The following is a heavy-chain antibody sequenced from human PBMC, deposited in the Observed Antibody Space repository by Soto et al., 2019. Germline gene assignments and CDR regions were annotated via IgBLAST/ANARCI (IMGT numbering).Heavy chain of an antibody. CDR1: GITFSSSA. Sequence: QVQLVESGGGVVQPGMSLRLSCAASGITFSSSAMHWVRQAPGKGLEWVAVISYDGSNKYYADSVKGRFTISRDNSKNTLYLQMNSLRAEDTAVYYCARGTIRMNYFDYWGQGTLVTVYS. CDR2: ISYDGSNK. CDR3: ARGTIRMNYFDY. J-gene: IGHJ4*02. D-gene: IGHD1-20*01. V-gene: IGHV3-30-3*01.